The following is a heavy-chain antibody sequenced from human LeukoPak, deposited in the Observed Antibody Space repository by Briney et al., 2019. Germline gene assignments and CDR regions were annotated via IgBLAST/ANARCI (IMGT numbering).Heavy chain of an antibody. Sequence: ASVKVSCKISGFTLSELSMHWVRQAPGKGLEWMGGFDSEDAETTYAQNFQGRVTMTEDSSTGTAYMELYSLRSDDTAVYFCAEYYAAGAPSFWGQGTLVTVSS. CDR1: GFTLSELS. J-gene: IGHJ4*02. CDR2: FDSEDAET. CDR3: AEYYAAGAPSF. D-gene: IGHD2/OR15-2a*01. V-gene: IGHV1-24*01.